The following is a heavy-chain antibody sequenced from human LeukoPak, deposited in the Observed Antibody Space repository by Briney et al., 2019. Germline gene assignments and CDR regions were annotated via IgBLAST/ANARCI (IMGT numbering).Heavy chain of an antibody. CDR3: ARGGSYNFDY. D-gene: IGHD1-26*01. CDR2: TYYRSKWYN. V-gene: IGHV6-1*01. Sequence: SQALSLTCAISGDCVSSNSAAWNWIRPSPSRGLEWLGRTYYRSKWYNHYAVSVKSRITINPDTSKNQFSLQLNSVAPEDTAVYYCARGGSYNFDYWGQGTLVTVSS. J-gene: IGHJ4*02. CDR1: GDCVSSNSAA.